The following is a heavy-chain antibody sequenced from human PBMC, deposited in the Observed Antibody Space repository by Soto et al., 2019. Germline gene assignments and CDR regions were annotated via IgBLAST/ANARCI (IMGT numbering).Heavy chain of an antibody. CDR3: APRKYGSFNIGAFDI. J-gene: IGHJ3*02. D-gene: IGHD1-26*01. CDR1: GFTFSTYE. Sequence: GGSLRLSCAASGFTFSTYEMNWVRQAPGKGLEWVSYISKNGIDIYYADSVKGRFTISRDNANNSLFLQMDSLRPEDTAVYYCAPRKYGSFNIGAFDIWGQGTMVTVSS. V-gene: IGHV3-48*03. CDR2: ISKNGIDI.